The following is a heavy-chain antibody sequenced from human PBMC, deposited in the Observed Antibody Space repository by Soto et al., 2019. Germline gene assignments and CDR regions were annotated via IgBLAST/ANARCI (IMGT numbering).Heavy chain of an antibody. Sequence: AVKVSCKASGGTFSSYAISWMRQAPGQGLEWMGGIIPIFGTANYAQKFQGRVTITADESTSTAYMELSSLRSEDTAVYYCARAGRYNWNYNDYWGQGTLVTVSS. V-gene: IGHV1-69*13. J-gene: IGHJ4*02. CDR3: ARAGRYNWNYNDY. CDR2: IIPIFGTA. D-gene: IGHD1-20*01. CDR1: GGTFSSYA.